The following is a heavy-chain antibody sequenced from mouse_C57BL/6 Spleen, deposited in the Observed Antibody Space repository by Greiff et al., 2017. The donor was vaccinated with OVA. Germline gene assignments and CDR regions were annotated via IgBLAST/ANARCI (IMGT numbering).Heavy chain of an antibody. J-gene: IGHJ2*01. D-gene: IGHD3-2*02. V-gene: IGHV1-50*01. Sequence: QVQLQQPGAELVKPGASVKLSCKASGYTFTSYWMQWVKQRPGQGLEWIGEIDPSDSYTNYNQKFKGKATLPVDTSSSTAYMQLSSLTSEDSAVYYCARRLYFDYWGQGTTLTVSS. CDR2: IDPSDSYT. CDR3: ARRLYFDY. CDR1: GYTFTSYW.